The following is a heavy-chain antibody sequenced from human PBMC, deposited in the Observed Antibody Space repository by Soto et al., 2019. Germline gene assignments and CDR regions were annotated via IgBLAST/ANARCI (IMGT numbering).Heavy chain of an antibody. Sequence: PGGSLRLSCEASGFTFSNYAMSWVRQAPGKGLEWVSGISNSGGSTFYADSVKGRFAISRDNSKNTLYLLMSGLRAEDTAVYYCAKSKPLVPAASEDFDYWGQGTLVTVSS. V-gene: IGHV3-23*01. CDR2: ISNSGGST. D-gene: IGHD2-2*01. CDR1: GFTFSNYA. J-gene: IGHJ4*02. CDR3: AKSKPLVPAASEDFDY.